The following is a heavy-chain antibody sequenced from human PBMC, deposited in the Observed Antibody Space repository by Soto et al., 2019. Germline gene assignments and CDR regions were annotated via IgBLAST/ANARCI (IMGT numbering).Heavy chain of an antibody. CDR1: GGSVSSGSYY. CDR3: ARLVGSGGSGVDY. J-gene: IGHJ4*02. V-gene: IGHV4-61*01. Sequence: SESPSPTXIVSGGSVSSGSYYRSWIRQPPAQVLELIEYIYYSMSTIYTPSLKSRVTISVDTSKIQFSLKLSSMTAADTAVYYCARLVGSGGSGVDYWGQGPLGTVSS. D-gene: IGHD6-19*01. CDR2: IYYSMST.